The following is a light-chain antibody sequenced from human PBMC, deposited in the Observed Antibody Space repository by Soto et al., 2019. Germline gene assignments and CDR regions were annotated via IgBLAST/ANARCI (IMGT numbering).Light chain of an antibody. V-gene: IGLV1-40*01. CDR3: QSSDSSLSVV. CDR2: GNT. Sequence: QSVLTQPPSVSGAPGQRGIISCSGSSSNIGAGYDVQWYQQLPGTAPKLLIYGNTNRPSGVPDRFSGSKSGTSASLAITGLQAEDEADYYCQSSDSSLSVVFGGGTKLTVL. CDR1: SSNIGAGYD. J-gene: IGLJ2*01.